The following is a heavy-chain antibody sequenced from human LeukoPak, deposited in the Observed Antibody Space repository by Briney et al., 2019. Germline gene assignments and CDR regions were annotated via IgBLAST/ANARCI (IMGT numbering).Heavy chain of an antibody. CDR3: ARGDSGYSYGGI. CDR2: IYYSGST. CDR1: GGSISSGGYS. V-gene: IGHV4-30-4*07. D-gene: IGHD5-18*01. J-gene: IGHJ3*02. Sequence: SQILSLTCAVSGGSISSGGYSWSWIRQPPGKGLEWIGYIYYSGSTYYNPPLKSRLTISVDTSKNQFSLKLSSVTAADTAVYYCARGDSGYSYGGIWGQGTLVTVSS.